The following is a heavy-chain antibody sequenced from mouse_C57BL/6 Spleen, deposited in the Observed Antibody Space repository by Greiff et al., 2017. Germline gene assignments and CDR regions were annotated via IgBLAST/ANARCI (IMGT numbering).Heavy chain of an antibody. Sequence: EVKVVESGGGLVKPGGSLKLSCAASGFTFSDYGMHWVRQAPEKGLEWVAYISSGSSTIYYADTVKGRFTISRDNAKNTLFLQMTSLRSEDTAMYYCARHGGGFDYWGQGTTLTVSS. J-gene: IGHJ2*01. V-gene: IGHV5-17*01. CDR3: ARHGGGFDY. CDR2: ISSGSSTI. D-gene: IGHD1-1*02. CDR1: GFTFSDYG.